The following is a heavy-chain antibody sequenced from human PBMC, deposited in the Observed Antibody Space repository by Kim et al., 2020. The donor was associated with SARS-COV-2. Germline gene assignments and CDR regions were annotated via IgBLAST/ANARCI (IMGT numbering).Heavy chain of an antibody. CDR3: ARDENYSSGWYSSLGYYYGMDV. V-gene: IGHV4-4*07. D-gene: IGHD6-19*01. CDR2: IYTSGST. J-gene: IGHJ6*02. CDR1: GGSISSYY. Sequence: SETLSLTCTVSGGSISSYYWSWIRQPAGKGLEWIGRIYTSGSTNYNPSLKSRVTMSVDTSKNQFSLKLSSVTAADTAVYYCARDENYSSGWYSSLGYYYGMDVWGQGTTVTVSS.